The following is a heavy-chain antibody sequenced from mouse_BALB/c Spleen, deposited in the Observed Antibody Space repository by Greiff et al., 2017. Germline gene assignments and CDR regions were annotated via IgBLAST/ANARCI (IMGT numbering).Heavy chain of an antibody. CDR2: IWAGGST. Sequence: VQLQESGPGLVAPSQSLSITCTVSGFSLTSYGVHWVRQPPGKGLEWLGVIWAGGSTNYNSALMSRLSISKDNSKSQVFLKMNSLQTDDTAMYYCARDRGNYNYAKDYWGQGTSVTVSS. CDR1: GFSLTSYG. CDR3: ARDRGNYNYAKDY. J-gene: IGHJ4*01. V-gene: IGHV2-9*02. D-gene: IGHD2-1*01.